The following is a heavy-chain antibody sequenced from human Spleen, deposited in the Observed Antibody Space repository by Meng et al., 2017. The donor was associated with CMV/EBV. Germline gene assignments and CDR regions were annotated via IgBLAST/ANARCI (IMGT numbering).Heavy chain of an antibody. CDR1: GGSTRIYY. D-gene: IGHD1-1*01. J-gene: IGHJ5*02. V-gene: IGHV4-4*07. Sequence: LLTSGHGLWKPPGPLSPTWPFFGGSTRIYYWSSIRQPAGKGLEWIGRIYTSGSTNYNPSLKSRVTMSVDTSKNQFSLKLSSVTAADTAVYYCARGPFSFDPWGQGTLVTVSS. CDR2: IYTSGST. CDR3: ARGPFSFDP.